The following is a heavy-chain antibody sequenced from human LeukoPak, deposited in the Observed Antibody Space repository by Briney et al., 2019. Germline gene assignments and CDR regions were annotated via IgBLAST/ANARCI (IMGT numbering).Heavy chain of an antibody. CDR2: IYNSGSSDYRT. CDR3: ARDDYGDSIDF. Sequence: PSETLSLTCTVSGGSMRSYYWSWIRQPPGKGLEWIWYIYNSGSSDYRTDYNPSLKSRVTMSVDTSKNQFSLMLSSVTAADTAVYYCARDDYGDSIDFWGQGTLVTVSS. J-gene: IGHJ4*02. CDR1: GGSMRSYY. V-gene: IGHV4-59*01. D-gene: IGHD4-17*01.